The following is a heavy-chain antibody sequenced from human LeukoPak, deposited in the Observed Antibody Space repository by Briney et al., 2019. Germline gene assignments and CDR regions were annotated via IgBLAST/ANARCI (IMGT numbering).Heavy chain of an antibody. V-gene: IGHV1-18*01. CDR2: ISAYNGNT. Sequence: ASVKVSCKASGYTFTRYGISWVRQAPGQGLEWMGWISAYNGNTNYAQKLQGRVTMTTDTSTSTAYVELRSLRSDDTAAYYCARVQWLSFDYWGQGTLVTVSS. J-gene: IGHJ4*02. D-gene: IGHD6-19*01. CDR3: ARVQWLSFDY. CDR1: GYTFTRYG.